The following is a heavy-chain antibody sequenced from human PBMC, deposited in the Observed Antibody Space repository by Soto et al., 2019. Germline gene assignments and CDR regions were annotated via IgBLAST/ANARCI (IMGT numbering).Heavy chain of an antibody. CDR3: ARAGYSSSQGDYFYGMDV. J-gene: IGHJ6*02. CDR2: ISFGGNSK. V-gene: IGHV3-30-3*01. Sequence: QVQLVESGGGVVQPGRSLRLSCAASGFSFSAYTMHWVRQVPGKGLEWVAVISFGGNSKYYADSVKGRFTISRDNSDNTLSLQMNTLREDDTALYYCARAGYSSSQGDYFYGMDVWGQGTTVTVSS. D-gene: IGHD6-13*01. CDR1: GFSFSAYT.